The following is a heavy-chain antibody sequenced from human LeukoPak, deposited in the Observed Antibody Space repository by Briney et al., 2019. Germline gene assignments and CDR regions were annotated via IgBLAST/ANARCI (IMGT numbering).Heavy chain of an antibody. J-gene: IGHJ4*02. V-gene: IGHV3-23*01. CDR1: GFTVSSYA. CDR2: ISGSGGST. CDR3: AKRYSSSYDYYFDY. Sequence: GGSLRLFCAASGFTVSSYAMSAARQAPGKGREWITAISGSGGSTYYADSVKGRFTISRDNSKNTLYLQMNSLRAEDTAVYYCAKRYSSSYDYYFDYWGQGTLVTVSS. D-gene: IGHD6-6*01.